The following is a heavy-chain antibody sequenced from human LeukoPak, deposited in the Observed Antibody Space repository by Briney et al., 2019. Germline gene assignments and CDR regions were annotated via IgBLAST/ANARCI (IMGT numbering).Heavy chain of an antibody. Sequence: SLKLSCKASGSTFTSYGISWVRQAPGHGLQRIGWISAYNGNTNYAQKLQGRVTMTTDTSTSTAYMELRSLSSDDTAVYYCARDGVWFGELPNWFDPWGQGTLVTVSS. CDR1: GSTFTSYG. CDR3: ARDGVWFGELPNWFDP. J-gene: IGHJ5*02. CDR2: ISAYNGNT. D-gene: IGHD3-10*01. V-gene: IGHV1-18*01.